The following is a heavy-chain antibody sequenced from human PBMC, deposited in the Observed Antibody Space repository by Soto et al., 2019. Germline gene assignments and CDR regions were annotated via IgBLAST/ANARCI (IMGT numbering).Heavy chain of an antibody. V-gene: IGHV3-21*01. Sequence: GGSLRLSCAASGFTFSSYSMNWVRQAPGKGLEWVSSISSSSSYIYYADSVKGRFTISRDNAKNSLYLQMNSLRAEDTAVYYCARVQVAGNQRYPGYWGQGTLVTVSS. CDR1: GFTFSSYS. CDR2: ISSSSSYI. D-gene: IGHD6-19*01. J-gene: IGHJ4*02. CDR3: ARVQVAGNQRYPGY.